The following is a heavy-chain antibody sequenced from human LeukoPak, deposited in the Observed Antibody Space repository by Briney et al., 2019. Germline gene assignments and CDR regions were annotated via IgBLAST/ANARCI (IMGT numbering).Heavy chain of an antibody. J-gene: IGHJ5*02. CDR1: GGSISSSNW. CDR3: ARAPIVVVPAAMGGGYNWFDP. V-gene: IGHV4-4*02. D-gene: IGHD2-2*01. Sequence: SETLSLTCAVSGGSISSSNWWSWVRQPPGKGLEWIGEIYHSGSTNYNPSLKSRVTISVDKSKNQFSLKLSSVTAADTAVYYCARAPIVVVPAAMGGGYNWFDPWGQGTLVTVSS. CDR2: IYHSGST.